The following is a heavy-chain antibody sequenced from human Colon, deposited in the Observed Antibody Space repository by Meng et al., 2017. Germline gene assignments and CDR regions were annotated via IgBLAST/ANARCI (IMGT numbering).Heavy chain of an antibody. D-gene: IGHD1-26*01. CDR1: GGTFSSYA. CDR3: ARGLGGRVGATTFYYGMDV. J-gene: IGHJ6*02. V-gene: IGHV1-69*13. CDR2: IIPIFGTA. Sequence: SAKVSCKASGGTFSSYAISWVRQAPGQGREWMGGIIPIFGTANYAQKSQGRVMITADESTSTAYKELSSLRSEDTAVYYCARGLGGRVGATTFYYGMDVWGQGTTVTVSS.